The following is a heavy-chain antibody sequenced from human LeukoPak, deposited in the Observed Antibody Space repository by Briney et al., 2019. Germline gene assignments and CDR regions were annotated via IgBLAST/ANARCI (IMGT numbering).Heavy chain of an antibody. CDR3: AKDTAVVPAATVY. D-gene: IGHD2-2*01. J-gene: IGHJ4*02. CDR1: GFTFSSYA. CDR2: ISGSGGST. V-gene: IGHV3-23*01. Sequence: GRSLRLSCAASGFTFSSYAMSWVRQAPGKGLEWVSAISGSGGSTYYADSVKGRFTISRDNSKNTLYLQMNSLRAEDTAVYYCAKDTAVVPAATVYWGQGTLVTVSS.